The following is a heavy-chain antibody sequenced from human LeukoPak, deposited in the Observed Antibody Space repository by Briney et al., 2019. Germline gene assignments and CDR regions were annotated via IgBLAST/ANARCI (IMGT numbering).Heavy chain of an antibody. D-gene: IGHD3-16*02. CDR1: GFTFISYA. V-gene: IGHV3-30-3*01. CDR3: ARGPNYDYVWGSYRYYDY. Sequence: GGSLRLSCAASGFTFISYAMHWVRRAPRKGLEWVAVISYDGSNKYYADSVKGRFTISRDNSKNTLYLQMNSLRAEDTAVYYCARGPNYDYVWGSYRYYDYWGQGTLVTVSS. J-gene: IGHJ4*02. CDR2: ISYDGSNK.